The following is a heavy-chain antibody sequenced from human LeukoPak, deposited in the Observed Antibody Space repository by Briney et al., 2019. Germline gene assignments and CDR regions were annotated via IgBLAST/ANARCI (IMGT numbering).Heavy chain of an antibody. CDR3: ARVAELWLGFVPLGRTGYMDV. D-gene: IGHD3-16*01. CDR1: GYTFTGYY. CDR2: INPNSGGT. V-gene: IGHV1-2*02. Sequence: ASVKVSCKASGYTFTGYYMHWVRQAPGQGLEWMGWINPNSGGTNYAQKFQGRVTMTRDTSISTAYMELSRLRSDDTAVYYCARVAELWLGFVPLGRTGYMDVWGKGTTVTISS. J-gene: IGHJ6*03.